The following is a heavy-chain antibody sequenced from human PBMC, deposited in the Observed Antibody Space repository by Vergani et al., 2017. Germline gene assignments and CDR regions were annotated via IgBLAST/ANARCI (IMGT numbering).Heavy chain of an antibody. Sequence: QVQLVQSGAEVKKPGASVKVSCKASGYTFTGYYMHWVRQAPGQGLEWMGWINPNSGGTKYAQKFQGRVTMTRDTSISTAYMELSRLRSEDTAVYYCARYAAFFGVVILNPFYYLDYWGQGTLVTVSS. J-gene: IGHJ4*02. D-gene: IGHD3-3*01. CDR2: INPNSGGT. CDR3: ARYAAFFGVVILNPFYYLDY. CDR1: GYTFTGYY. V-gene: IGHV1-2*02.